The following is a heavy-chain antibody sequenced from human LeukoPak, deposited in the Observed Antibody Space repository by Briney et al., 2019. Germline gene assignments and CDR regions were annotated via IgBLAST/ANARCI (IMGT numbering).Heavy chain of an antibody. CDR1: GGSISSGGYY. CDR2: IYCSGST. V-gene: IGHV4-31*03. CDR3: ARDRFMPYYYDSSGYRLRHAFDI. J-gene: IGHJ3*02. D-gene: IGHD3-22*01. Sequence: SETLSLTCTVSGGSISSGGYYWSWIRQHPGKGLEWIGYIYCSGSTYYNPSLKSRVTISVDTSKNQFSLKLSSVTAADTAVYYCARDRFMPYYYDSSGYRLRHAFDIWGQGTMVTVSS.